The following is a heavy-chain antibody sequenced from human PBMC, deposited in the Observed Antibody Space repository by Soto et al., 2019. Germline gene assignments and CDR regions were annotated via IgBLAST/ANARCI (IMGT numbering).Heavy chain of an antibody. V-gene: IGHV2-5*01. CDR2: FYWNDDK. Sequence: QITLTESGPTLVTPTQTLTLTCSFSGFSLTTSGVAVGWFRQPPGKAPEWLALFYWNDDKRYSPSLRSRLTVTGYSSKNQVVLTLANVDPVDSGTYSCAHRPTSTDDFYFDYWGQGTLVTVSS. CDR3: AHRPTSTDDFYFDY. J-gene: IGHJ4*02. CDR1: GFSLTTSGVA. D-gene: IGHD2-21*02.